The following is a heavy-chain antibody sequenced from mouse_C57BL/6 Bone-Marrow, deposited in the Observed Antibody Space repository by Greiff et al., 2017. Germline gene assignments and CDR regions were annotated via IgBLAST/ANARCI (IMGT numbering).Heavy chain of an antibody. CDR3: ARSTVLADYWYFDV. J-gene: IGHJ1*03. D-gene: IGHD1-1*01. CDR2: IYPGSGST. CDR1: GYTFTSYW. V-gene: IGHV1-55*01. Sequence: QVQLQQPGAELVKPGASVKLSCKASGYTFTSYWITWVKQRPGQGLEWIGDIYPGSGSTNYNEKFQSKATLTVDTSSSTAYMQLSSLTSEDSAVYYGARSTVLADYWYFDVWGTGTTVTVSS.